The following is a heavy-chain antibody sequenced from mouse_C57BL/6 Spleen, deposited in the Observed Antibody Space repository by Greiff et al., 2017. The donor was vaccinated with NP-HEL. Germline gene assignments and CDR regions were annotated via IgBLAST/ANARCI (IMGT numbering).Heavy chain of an antibody. Sequence: VQLQQSGAELVRPGSSVKLSCKASGYTFTSYWMDWVKQRPGQGLEWIGNIYPSDSETHYNQKFKDKATLTVDKSSSTAYMQLSSLTSEDSAVYYCAREGSSLYYFDYWGQGTTLTVSS. CDR2: IYPSDSET. CDR1: GYTFTSYW. D-gene: IGHD1-1*01. J-gene: IGHJ2*01. V-gene: IGHV1-61*01. CDR3: AREGSSLYYFDY.